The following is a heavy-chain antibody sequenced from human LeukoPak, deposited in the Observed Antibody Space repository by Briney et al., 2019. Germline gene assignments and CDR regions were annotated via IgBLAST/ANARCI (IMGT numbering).Heavy chain of an antibody. CDR3: AKQFGYYYDSSGLYYFDY. D-gene: IGHD3-22*01. CDR2: IKHDGSEI. CDR1: GFTLSSYW. Sequence: PGGSLRLSCAASGFTLSSYWMFWVRQAPGKGLEWVANIKHDGSEIYYVDSVKGRFTIPRDNAKNSLYLQMNSLRAEDTAVYYCAKQFGYYYDSSGLYYFDYWGQGTLVTVSS. V-gene: IGHV3-7*03. J-gene: IGHJ4*02.